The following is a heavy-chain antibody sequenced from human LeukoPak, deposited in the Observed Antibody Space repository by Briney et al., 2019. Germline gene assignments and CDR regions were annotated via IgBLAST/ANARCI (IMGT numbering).Heavy chain of an antibody. CDR2: ISPSGGST. D-gene: IGHD3-10*01. Sequence: ASVKVSCKAVGYTFTSNYMHWVRQGPGQGPEWMGVISPSGGSTTYAQKFQGRVTLTRDMSTSTDYMELRSLKSEDTAVYYCARDNSVGDIAWWFDPWGQGTLATVSS. CDR3: ARDNSVGDIAWWFDP. CDR1: GYTFTSNY. V-gene: IGHV1-46*01. J-gene: IGHJ5*02.